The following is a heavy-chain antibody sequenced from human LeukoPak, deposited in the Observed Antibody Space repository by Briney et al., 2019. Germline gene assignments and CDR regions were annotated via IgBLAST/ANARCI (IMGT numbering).Heavy chain of an antibody. J-gene: IGHJ3*02. CDR1: GFPFSRTW. Sequence: GGSPRLSCAASGFPFSRTWMHWVRQAPGRGLVWVSRINGGGSDTIYADSVRGRFTISRDDAKSTLFLQMNSLRAEDTAVYYCARAVGSGSLDIWGQGTMVTVSS. V-gene: IGHV3-74*01. D-gene: IGHD1-26*01. CDR3: ARAVGSGSLDI. CDR2: INGGGSDT.